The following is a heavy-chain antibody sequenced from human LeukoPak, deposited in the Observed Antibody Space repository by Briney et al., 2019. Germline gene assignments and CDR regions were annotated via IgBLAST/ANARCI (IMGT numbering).Heavy chain of an antibody. CDR1: GSTFNRFA. V-gene: IGHV3-30*18. J-gene: IGHJ6*02. CDR3: AQGGSEIYYYYHGMDV. CDR2: ISYDGSDK. D-gene: IGHD3-10*01. Sequence: GGSLRLSCAASGSTFNRFAMHWVRQAPGKGLEWVAVISYDGSDKYYADSAKGRFTISRDNSKNTLYLQMNSLGVEDTAVFYCAQGGSEIYYYYHGMDVWGQGTTVTVSS.